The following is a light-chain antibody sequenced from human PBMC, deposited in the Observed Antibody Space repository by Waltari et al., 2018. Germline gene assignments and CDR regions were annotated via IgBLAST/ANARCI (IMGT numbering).Light chain of an antibody. Sequence: DIVMTQSPDSLAVALGERATINCKSSQSVVYSSNNKNYLAWYQQKPGHPPKLLMYWASTRPAGVPDRFCGSGYGTDFTLTINSLQAEDVAIYYCQQYYSPLTWTFDQETNVEIK. CDR1: QSVVYSSNNKNY. CDR2: WAS. J-gene: IGKJ1*01. V-gene: IGKV4-1*01. CDR3: QQYYSPLTWT.